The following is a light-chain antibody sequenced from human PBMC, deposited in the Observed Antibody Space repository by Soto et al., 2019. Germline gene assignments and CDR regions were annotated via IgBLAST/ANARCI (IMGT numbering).Light chain of an antibody. J-gene: IGKJ3*01. Sequence: IVLTQSPGTLSLSPWERATLSCRASQSFNSIYLAWYQQKPGQAPRLLIYGASTRATGIPARFSGSGSGTDFTLTISRLEPEDFAVYYCQQYGSSPPITFGPGTKVDIK. CDR1: QSFNSIY. CDR3: QQYGSSPPIT. CDR2: GAS. V-gene: IGKV3-20*01.